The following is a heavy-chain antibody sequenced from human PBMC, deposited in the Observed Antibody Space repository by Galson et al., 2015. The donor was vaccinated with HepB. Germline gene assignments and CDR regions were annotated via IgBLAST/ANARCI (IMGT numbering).Heavy chain of an antibody. CDR2: TYYRSKWYN. Sequence: CAISEDSVSSNSAAWNWIRQSPSRGLEWLGRTYYRSKWYNDYAVSVRSRITINPDTSRNQFSLQLNSVTPEDTAMYYCAREPMSDNWFDPWGQGTRVTVSS. J-gene: IGHJ5*02. CDR1: EDSVSSNSAA. CDR3: AREPMSDNWFDP. V-gene: IGHV6-1*01.